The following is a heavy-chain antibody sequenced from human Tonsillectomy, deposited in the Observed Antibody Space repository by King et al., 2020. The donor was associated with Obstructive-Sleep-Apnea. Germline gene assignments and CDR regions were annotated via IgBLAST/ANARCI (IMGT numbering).Heavy chain of an antibody. CDR1: GFTFRSYG. Sequence: VQLVESGGGLVKPGGSLRLSCAASGFTFRSYGMTWVRQAPGKGLEWVSFISSSSSYIYFADSVKGRFTISRDNAKNSLNLQMNSLRAEDTAVYYCVRAITVGADYWGQGTLVTVSS. CDR2: ISSSSSYI. V-gene: IGHV3-21*01. D-gene: IGHD3-16*01. CDR3: VRAITVGADY. J-gene: IGHJ4*02.